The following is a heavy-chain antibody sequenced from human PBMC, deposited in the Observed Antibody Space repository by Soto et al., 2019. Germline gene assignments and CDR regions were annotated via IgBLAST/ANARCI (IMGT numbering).Heavy chain of an antibody. Sequence: QVQLVQSGAEVKKPGASVKVSCKASGYTFTSYSMHWVRQAPGQGLEWMGRINPSGGSTRYAQKFQGRVTMTRDTSTSTGYIELSSLRAADQAVYYGAGGDCYQRSFDYWGQGTPVTVSS. J-gene: IGHJ4*02. CDR2: INPSGGST. V-gene: IGHV1-46*01. CDR3: AGGDCYQRSFDY. D-gene: IGHD2-21*01. CDR1: GYTFTSYS.